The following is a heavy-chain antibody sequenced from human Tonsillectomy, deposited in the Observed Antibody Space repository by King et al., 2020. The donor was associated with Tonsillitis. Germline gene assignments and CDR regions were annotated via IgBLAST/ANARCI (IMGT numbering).Heavy chain of an antibody. CDR1: GYSFTGYS. J-gene: IGHJ4*02. CDR2: INPDSGGA. CDR3: ACDTGGLRTLDS. V-gene: IGHV1-2*06. D-gene: IGHD2-8*02. Sequence: QLVQSGAEVRKPGASVKVSCQASGYSFTGYSIHWVRQAPGQGLDWMGRINPDSGGADHALSFEDRVTMTKDTSSRTAYMDLTRLRSDDTAVYYCACDTGGLRTLDSWGQGTLVTVSS.